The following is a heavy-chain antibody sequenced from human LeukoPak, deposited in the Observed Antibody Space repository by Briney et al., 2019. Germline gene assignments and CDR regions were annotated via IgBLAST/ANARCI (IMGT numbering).Heavy chain of an antibody. CDR3: ARERYSSSWGGTFDY. CDR1: GYTFTSYG. D-gene: IGHD6-13*01. V-gene: IGHV1-18*01. J-gene: IGHJ4*02. CDR2: ISAYNGNT. Sequence: ASVKVSCKASGYTFTSYGISWVRQAPGQGLEWMGWISAYNGNTNYAQKLQGRVTMTTDTSTSTAYMELRSLRSDDTAVYYCARERYSSSWGGTFDYWGQGTLVTVSS.